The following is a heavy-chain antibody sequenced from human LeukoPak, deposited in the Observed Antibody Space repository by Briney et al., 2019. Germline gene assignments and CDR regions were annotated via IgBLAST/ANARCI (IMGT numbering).Heavy chain of an antibody. CDR3: AKYFASGSYYKLPH. J-gene: IGHJ4*02. D-gene: IGHD3-10*01. Sequence: GGSLRLSCAASGFTFSSYAMSWVRQAPGKGLEWVSAISDSGGNAYYADSVKGRFTISRDNSKNTLYLQMNSLRAEDTAVYYCAKYFASGSYYKLPHWGQGTLVTVSS. V-gene: IGHV3-23*01. CDR1: GFTFSSYA. CDR2: ISDSGGNA.